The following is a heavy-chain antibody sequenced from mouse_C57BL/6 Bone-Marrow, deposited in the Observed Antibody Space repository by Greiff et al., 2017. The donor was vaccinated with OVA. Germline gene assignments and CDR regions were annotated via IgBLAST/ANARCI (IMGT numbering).Heavy chain of an antibody. Sequence: QVQLKQSGAELVKPGASVKMSCKASGYTFTSYWITWVKQRPGQGLEWIGDIYPGSGSTNYNEKFKSKATLTVDTSSSTAYMQLSSLTSEDSAVYYCASETAQAAWFAYWGQGTLVTVSA. CDR2: IYPGSGST. V-gene: IGHV1-55*01. CDR3: ASETAQAAWFAY. D-gene: IGHD3-2*02. J-gene: IGHJ3*01. CDR1: GYTFTSYW.